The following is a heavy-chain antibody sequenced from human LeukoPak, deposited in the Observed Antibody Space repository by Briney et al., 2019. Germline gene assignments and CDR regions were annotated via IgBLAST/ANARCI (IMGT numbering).Heavy chain of an antibody. CDR3: ARIGSHCSGTNCYGDY. J-gene: IGHJ4*02. Sequence: SETLSLTCTVSGGSINGYFWNWIRQPAGKGLEWIGRIYTSGTTSYDPSLQSRVTMSVDTSKNQFSLRLRSVTAADTALYYCARIGSHCSGTNCYGDYWGQGALVTVSS. D-gene: IGHD2-2*01. V-gene: IGHV4-4*07. CDR1: GGSINGYF. CDR2: IYTSGTT.